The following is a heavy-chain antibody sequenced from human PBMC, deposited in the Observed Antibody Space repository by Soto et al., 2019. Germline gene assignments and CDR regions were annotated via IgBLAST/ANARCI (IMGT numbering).Heavy chain of an antibody. Sequence: PSETLSLTCSVSGVTMSYGGYSWSWIRQSPGKGLEWMVFICQLEVPNYIPSFKGRRSLTIDMTRNQFSLSLISMTAANNAAYYCPRGGVYDPFNFWRQGIQVTVSS. D-gene: IGHD2-8*02. CDR3: PRGGVYDPFNF. J-gene: IGHJ4*02. V-gene: IGHV4-30-2*06. CDR1: GVTMSYGGYS. CDR2: ICQLEVP.